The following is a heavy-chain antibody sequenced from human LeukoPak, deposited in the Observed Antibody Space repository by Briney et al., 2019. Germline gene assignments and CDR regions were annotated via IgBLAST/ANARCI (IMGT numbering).Heavy chain of an antibody. CDR2: IYYSGST. V-gene: IGHV4-34*01. D-gene: IGHD3-10*01. CDR1: GGSFSGYY. CDR3: AREFGVNWFDP. J-gene: IGHJ5*02. Sequence: SETLSLTCAVYGGSFSGYYWSWIRQPPGKGLEWIGSIYYSGSTYYNPSLKSRVTISVDTSKNQFSLKLSSVTAADTAVYYCAREFGVNWFDPWGQGTLVTVSS.